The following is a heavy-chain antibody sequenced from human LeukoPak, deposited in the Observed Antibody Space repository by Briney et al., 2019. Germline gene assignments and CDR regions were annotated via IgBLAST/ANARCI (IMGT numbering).Heavy chain of an antibody. J-gene: IGHJ4*02. CDR3: ARVGVGIQLWLRGGFDY. Sequence: ASVKVSCXASGYTFTSYGISWVRQAPGQGLEWMGWISAYNGNTNYAQKLQGRVTMTTDTSTSTAYMELRSLRSDDTAVYYCARVGVGIQLWLRGGFDYWGQGTLVTVSS. V-gene: IGHV1-18*01. CDR2: ISAYNGNT. D-gene: IGHD5-18*01. CDR1: GYTFTSYG.